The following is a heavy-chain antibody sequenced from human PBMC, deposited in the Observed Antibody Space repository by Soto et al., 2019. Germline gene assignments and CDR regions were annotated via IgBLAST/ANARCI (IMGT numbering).Heavy chain of an antibody. J-gene: IGHJ4*02. CDR2: MNPNSGNT. V-gene: IGHV1-8*01. Sequence: VASVKVSCKASGYTFTSYDINWVRQATGQGLEWMGWMNPNSGNTGYAQKFQGRVTMTRNTSISTAYMELSSLRSEDTAVYYCARYFDWLTPPDYWGQGTLVTVSS. CDR1: GYTFTSYD. D-gene: IGHD3-9*01. CDR3: ARYFDWLTPPDY.